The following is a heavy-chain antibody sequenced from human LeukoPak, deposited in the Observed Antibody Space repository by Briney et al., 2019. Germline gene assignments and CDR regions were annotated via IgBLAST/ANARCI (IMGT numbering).Heavy chain of an antibody. CDR2: IYYSGST. CDR1: GGSFSGYY. J-gene: IGHJ4*02. Sequence: SETLSLTCAVYGGSFSGYYWSWIRQPPGKGLEWIGSIYYSGSTYYNPSLKSRVTISVDTSKNQFSLKLSSVTAADTAVYYCARGITMVRGVPYFDYWGQGTLVTVSS. V-gene: IGHV4-34*01. CDR3: ARGITMVRGVPYFDY. D-gene: IGHD3-10*01.